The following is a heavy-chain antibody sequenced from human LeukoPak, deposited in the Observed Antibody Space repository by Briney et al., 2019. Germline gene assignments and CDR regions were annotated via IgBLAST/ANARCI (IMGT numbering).Heavy chain of an antibody. V-gene: IGHV3-53*01. CDR3: TKKQMKY. CDR2: IFSNGDT. J-gene: IGHJ4*02. D-gene: IGHD1/OR15-1a*01. Sequence: GGSLRLSCTASEFTVSRNYMLWVRQAPGKGLEWVSLIFSNGDTHYADSVKGRFTISRDTSKNTVSLQMNSLRVEDTAMYYCTKKQMKYRGQGTLVTVSS. CDR1: EFTVSRNY.